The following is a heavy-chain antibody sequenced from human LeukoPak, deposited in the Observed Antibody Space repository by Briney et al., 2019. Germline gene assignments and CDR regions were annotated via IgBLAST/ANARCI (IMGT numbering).Heavy chain of an antibody. J-gene: IGHJ6*03. CDR2: IYTSGST. CDR1: GDSISTYY. V-gene: IGHV4-4*07. Sequence: PSETLSLTCTISGDSISTYYWSWIRQPAGKGLEWIGRIYTSGSTNYYPSLKSRVTISVDKSKKQFYLKLSSVTAADTGVYYCARSIAVGGPQFAYYYYMDVWGKGTTVTVSS. CDR3: ARSIAVGGPQFAYYYYMDV. D-gene: IGHD6-13*01.